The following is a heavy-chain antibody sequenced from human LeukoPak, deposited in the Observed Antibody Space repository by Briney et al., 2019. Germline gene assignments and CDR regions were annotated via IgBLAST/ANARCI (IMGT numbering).Heavy chain of an antibody. CDR1: GFTFSSHS. J-gene: IGHJ6*03. CDR3: ARASDNYYYHYMDV. V-gene: IGHV3-21*01. D-gene: IGHD2-15*01. CDR2: ISSSSSYI. Sequence: GGSLRLSCVASGFTFSSHSMNWVRQAPGKGLEWVSCISSSSSYIYYADSLKGRFTISRDNAKNSLYLQMNSLRAEDTAVYYCARASDNYYYHYMDVWGKGTTATISS.